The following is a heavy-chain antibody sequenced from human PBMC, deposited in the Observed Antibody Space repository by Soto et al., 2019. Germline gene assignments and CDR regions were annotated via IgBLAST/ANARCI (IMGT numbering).Heavy chain of an antibody. CDR1: SFTFSHAW. J-gene: IGHJ4*02. V-gene: IGHV3-15*07. CDR3: TTEPDTAMIRTLAA. Sequence: EVQLVESGGGLVKPGESLRLSCAASSFTFSHAWMNWVRQAPGKGLEWVGRIRSKADGEATDYAAPVKGRFTISRDDSKNTLYLHMNSLKTEDTAVYYCTTEPDTAMIRTLAAWGQGTLVTFSS. CDR2: IRSKADGEAT. D-gene: IGHD5-18*01.